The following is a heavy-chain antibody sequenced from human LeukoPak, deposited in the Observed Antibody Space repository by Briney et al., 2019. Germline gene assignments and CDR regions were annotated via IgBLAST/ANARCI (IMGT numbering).Heavy chain of an antibody. CDR2: IKQDGSEK. CDR3: ARVRAATSYYYYYYMDV. D-gene: IGHD2-15*01. V-gene: IGHV3-7*01. CDR1: GFTFSSYW. Sequence: GGSLRLSCVASGFTFSSYWMSWVRQAPGKGLEWVANIKQDGSEKYYVDSVKGRFTISRDNAKNSLYLQMNSLRAEDTAVYYCARVRAATSYYYYYYMDVWGKGTTVTVSS. J-gene: IGHJ6*03.